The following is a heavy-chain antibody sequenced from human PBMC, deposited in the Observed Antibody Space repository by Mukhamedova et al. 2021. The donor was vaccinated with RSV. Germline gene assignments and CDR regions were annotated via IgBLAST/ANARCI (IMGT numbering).Heavy chain of an antibody. Sequence: EWIGEISHGGSTNYNPSLKSRVTISVDTSKNEFSLKLTSVTAADTAVYYCTRNNWFDPWGQGTLVTFSS. CDR3: TRNNWFDP. CDR2: ISHGGST. V-gene: IGHV4-34*01. J-gene: IGHJ5*02.